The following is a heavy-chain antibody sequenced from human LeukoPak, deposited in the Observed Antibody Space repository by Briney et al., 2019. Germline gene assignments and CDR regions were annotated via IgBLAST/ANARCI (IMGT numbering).Heavy chain of an antibody. CDR3: ARAGAYYYGSGSYPNYYYYYYMDV. D-gene: IGHD3-10*01. J-gene: IGHJ6*03. Sequence: SVKVSCKASGGTFISYAISWVRQAPGQGLEWMGGIIPIFGTANYEQKFQGRGTITTDESTSTAYMELSSLRSEDTAVYYCARAGAYYYGSGSYPNYYYYYYMDVWGKGTTVTVSS. CDR1: GGTFISYA. V-gene: IGHV1-69*05. CDR2: IIPIFGTA.